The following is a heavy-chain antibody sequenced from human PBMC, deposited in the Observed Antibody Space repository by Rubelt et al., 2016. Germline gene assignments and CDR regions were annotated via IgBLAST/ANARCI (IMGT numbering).Heavy chain of an antibody. V-gene: IGHV4-34*01. CDR1: GGSFSGYY. Sequence: QVQLQQWGAGLLKPSETLSLTCAVYGGSFSGYYWSWIRQPPGKGLEWIGEINHSGSTNYNPSLKSRVTISVDTSKNQFSLKLSSVTAADTAVYYCARVGTAMVTTWGQGTLVTVSS. CDR2: INHSGST. D-gene: IGHD5-18*01. J-gene: IGHJ5*02. CDR3: ARVGTAMVTT.